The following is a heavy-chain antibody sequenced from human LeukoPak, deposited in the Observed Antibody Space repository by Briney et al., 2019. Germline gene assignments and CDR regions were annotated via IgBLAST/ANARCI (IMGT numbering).Heavy chain of an antibody. CDR1: GYTFTGYY. D-gene: IGHD1-26*01. CDR3: ARDLGSYYGDY. V-gene: IGHV1-2*06. J-gene: IGHJ4*02. Sequence: GASVKVSCKASGYTFTGYYMHWVRQAPGQGLVWMGRINPNSGGTNYAQKFQGRVTMTRDTSISTAYMELSRLRSDDTAVYYCARDLGSYYGDYWGQGTLVTVSS. CDR2: INPNSGGT.